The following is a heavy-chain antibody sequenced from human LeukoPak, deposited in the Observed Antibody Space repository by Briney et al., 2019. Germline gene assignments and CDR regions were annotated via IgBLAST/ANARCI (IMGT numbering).Heavy chain of an antibody. Sequence: PGRSLRLSCAASGSTFSGHLLHWVRQAPGKGLEWVAGTAYEGGEKYYADSVSGRFTISRDNSDNTVYLQMNGLRLEDTAVYFCAREGDRHLTFNYWGRGTLVTVSS. V-gene: IGHV3-30*01. CDR1: GSTFSGHL. J-gene: IGHJ4*02. D-gene: IGHD3-16*01. CDR3: AREGDRHLTFNY. CDR2: TAYEGGEK.